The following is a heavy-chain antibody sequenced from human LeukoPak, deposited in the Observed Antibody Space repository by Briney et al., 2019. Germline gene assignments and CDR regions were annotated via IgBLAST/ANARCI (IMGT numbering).Heavy chain of an antibody. D-gene: IGHD3-10*02. CDR2: ISVSGTYI. CDR1: GFTFSRNG. J-gene: IGHJ4*02. Sequence: GGSLRLSCAASGFTFSRNGMAWVRQAPGKGLEWVSSISVSGTYIYYSDSVKGRFTISRDNAKNSLYLEMNSLRAEDTAVYYCARGTMFPYYFDYWGQGTLVTVSS. CDR3: ARGTMFPYYFDY. V-gene: IGHV3-21*01.